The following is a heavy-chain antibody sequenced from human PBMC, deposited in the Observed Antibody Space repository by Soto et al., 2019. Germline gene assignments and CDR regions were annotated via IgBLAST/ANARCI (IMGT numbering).Heavy chain of an antibody. CDR3: TTLTMLLELLDY. CDR2: IKSKSDGGTT. V-gene: IGHV3-15*07. D-gene: IGHD3-22*01. Sequence: PWGALRLSCAAPGFSFSDAWLNWVRQAPGKGLEWVARIKSKSDGGTTDYAAPVKGRFTISRDDSKNTLYLQMNSLRSEDTAVYYCTTLTMLLELLDYSGPGTLVTVSS. J-gene: IGHJ4*02. CDR1: GFSFSDAW.